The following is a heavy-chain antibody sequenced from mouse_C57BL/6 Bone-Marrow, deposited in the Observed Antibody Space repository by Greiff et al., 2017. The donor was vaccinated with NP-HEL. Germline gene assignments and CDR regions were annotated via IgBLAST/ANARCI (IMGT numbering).Heavy chain of an antibody. J-gene: IGHJ1*03. Sequence: VKVVESGPGLVAPSQRLSITCTVSGFSLTSYAISWVRQPPGKGLEWLGVIWTGGGTNYNSALKSRLSISKDNSKSQVFLKMNSLQTDDTARYYCARNYYGSSWYFDVWGTGTTVTVSS. D-gene: IGHD1-1*01. CDR1: GFSLTSYA. CDR3: ARNYYGSSWYFDV. V-gene: IGHV2-9-1*01. CDR2: IWTGGGT.